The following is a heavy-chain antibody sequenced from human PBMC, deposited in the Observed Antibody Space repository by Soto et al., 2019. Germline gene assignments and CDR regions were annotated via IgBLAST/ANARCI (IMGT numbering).Heavy chain of an antibody. J-gene: IGHJ5*02. D-gene: IGHD3-3*02. CDR1: GGSISSGGYS. Sequence: PSETLSLTCTVSGGSISSGGYSWSWIRQPPGKGLEWIGYIYHSGSIYYNPSLKSRVTISVDRSKNQFSLKLSSVTAADTAVYYCARGPPFLPWGQEPWSPSPQ. V-gene: IGHV4-30-2*01. CDR2: IYHSGSI. CDR3: ARGPPFLP.